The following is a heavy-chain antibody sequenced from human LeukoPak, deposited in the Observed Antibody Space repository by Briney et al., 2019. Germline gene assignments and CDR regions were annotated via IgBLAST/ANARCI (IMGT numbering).Heavy chain of an antibody. J-gene: IGHJ6*04. V-gene: IGHV4-34*01. CDR3: ARVVSRMDV. CDR2: INHSGST. CDR1: GGSFSGYY. Sequence: SETLSLTCAVYGGSFSGYYWSWIRQPPGKGLEWIGEINHSGSTNYNPSLKSRVTISVDTSKNQFSLKLSSVTAADTAVYYCARVVSRMDVWGKGTTVTVSS.